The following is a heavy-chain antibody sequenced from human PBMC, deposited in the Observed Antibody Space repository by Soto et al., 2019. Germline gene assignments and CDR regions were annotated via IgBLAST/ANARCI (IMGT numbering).Heavy chain of an antibody. J-gene: IGHJ4*02. CDR1: GFTFSDHY. D-gene: IGHD2-21*02. CDR2: IRKKVNTYTT. Sequence: EVQLVESGGGLVQPGGSLRLSCAASGFTFSDHYMDWVRQAPGKGLEWVGRIRKKVNTYTTEYAGSVKGRFTISRDDSKNSLYLQMNSLETGDTAVYYCVRAGGDYSFDFWGQGTLVSVSS. CDR3: VRAGGDYSFDF. V-gene: IGHV3-72*01.